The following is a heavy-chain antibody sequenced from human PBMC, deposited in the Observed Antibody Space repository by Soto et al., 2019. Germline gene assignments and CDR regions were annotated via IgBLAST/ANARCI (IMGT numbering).Heavy chain of an antibody. CDR2: TDYRSKGYN. D-gene: IGHD5-12*01. Sequence: QVQLQQSGPGLVKPSQTLSLTCAISGDSVSSNSAAWNWIRQSPSRGIEWLGRTDYRSKGYNDYAASVESRITINPDTSRAQCSLQLISVSPDDTAVYYCARDRGYSGYAVRDPYYYCYGMDGWCHGATVTV. CDR1: GDSVSSNSAA. J-gene: IGHJ6*02. CDR3: ARDRGYSGYAVRDPYYYCYGMDG. V-gene: IGHV6-1*01.